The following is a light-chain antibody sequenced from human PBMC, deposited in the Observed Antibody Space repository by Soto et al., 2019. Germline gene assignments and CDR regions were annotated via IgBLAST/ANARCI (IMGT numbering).Light chain of an antibody. V-gene: IGKV1-5*03. Sequence: DIQMTQSPSTLSASVGDRVTITCRASQSISSWLAWYQQKPGKAPKLLIYKASSLESGVPSRFSGSGSGTDFTLTISSLQPEDVATYYCQKYNSALTFGGGTKVEIK. CDR1: QSISSW. CDR3: QKYNSALT. CDR2: KAS. J-gene: IGKJ4*01.